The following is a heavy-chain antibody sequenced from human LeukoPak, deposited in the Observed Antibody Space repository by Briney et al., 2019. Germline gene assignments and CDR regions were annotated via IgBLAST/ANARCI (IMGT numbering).Heavy chain of an antibody. V-gene: IGHV3-74*01. D-gene: IGHD2-2*01. Sequence: GGSLRLSCAASGFTVSSNYMSWVRQAPGKGLVWVSRINSDGSTATYADSVRGRFTISRDNADNTLYLQMDSLRAEDTAVYYCARTTGPRAFDIWGQGTILTVSS. J-gene: IGHJ3*02. CDR3: ARTTGPRAFDI. CDR2: INSDGSTA. CDR1: GFTVSSNY.